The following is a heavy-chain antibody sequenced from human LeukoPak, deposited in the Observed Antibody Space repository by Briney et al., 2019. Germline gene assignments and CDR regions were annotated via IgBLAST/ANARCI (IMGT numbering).Heavy chain of an antibody. D-gene: IGHD5-12*01. CDR3: AKGGGYEAQYYYYYLDV. V-gene: IGHV3-30*02. CDR2: IRDDGSNK. Sequence: PGGSLRLSCAASGFTFRSYGMHWVRQAPGKGLEWVAFIRDDGSNKYNADSVKGRFTISRDNSKNTLYLQMKSLRAEDTAVYYCAKGGGYEAQYYYYYLDVWGKGTTVTISS. J-gene: IGHJ6*03. CDR1: GFTFRSYG.